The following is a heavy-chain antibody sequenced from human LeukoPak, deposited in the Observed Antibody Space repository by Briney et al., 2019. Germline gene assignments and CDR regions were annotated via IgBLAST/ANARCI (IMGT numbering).Heavy chain of an antibody. D-gene: IGHD3-10*01. CDR3: ARVAGVRRLYFDY. J-gene: IGHJ4*02. V-gene: IGHV1-46*01. Sequence: GASVKVSCKAFGYTFTSNYMHWVRQAPGQGPEWMGVISPSGGSTTYAQKFQGRVTLTRDMSTSTVYMELSSLRSEDTAVYYCARVAGVRRLYFDYWGQGTLVTVSS. CDR2: ISPSGGST. CDR1: GYTFTSNY.